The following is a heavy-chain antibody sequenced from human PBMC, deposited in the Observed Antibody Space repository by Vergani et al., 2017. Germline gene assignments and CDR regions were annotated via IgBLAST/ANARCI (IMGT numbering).Heavy chain of an antibody. V-gene: IGHV3-30-3*01. D-gene: IGHD2-8*01. CDR1: GFTFSSYA. J-gene: IGHJ6*03. Sequence: QVQLVESGGGVVQPGRSLRLSCAASGFTFSSYAMHWVRQAPGKGLEWVAVISYDGSNKYYADSVKGRFTISRDNSKNTLYLQMNSLRAEDTAVYYCARARVYWTNGVCHIRFFYYMDVWGKGTTVTVSS. CDR3: ARARVYWTNGVCHIRFFYYMDV. CDR2: ISYDGSNK.